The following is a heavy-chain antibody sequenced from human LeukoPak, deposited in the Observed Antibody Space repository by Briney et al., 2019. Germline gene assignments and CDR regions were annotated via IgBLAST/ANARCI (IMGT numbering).Heavy chain of an antibody. J-gene: IGHJ6*02. CDR1: GFTVSSNS. CDR2: IYSGGTT. Sequence: PGGSLRLSCAASGFTVSSNSMSWVRQAPGKGLEWVSVIYSGGTTYYADSVKGRFTISKDNSKNTLYLQMNSLRAEDTAVYYCARDLYVDIVAPFGMDVWGQGTTVTVSS. D-gene: IGHD5-12*01. V-gene: IGHV3-66*01. CDR3: ARDLYVDIVAPFGMDV.